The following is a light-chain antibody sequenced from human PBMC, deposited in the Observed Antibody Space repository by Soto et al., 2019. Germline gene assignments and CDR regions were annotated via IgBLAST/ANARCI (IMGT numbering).Light chain of an antibody. V-gene: IGLV2-23*03. J-gene: IGLJ1*01. CDR3: CSDAGISSIVV. CDR2: ESS. Sequence: QSALTQPASVSGSPGQSITISCTGTSSNVGSYNLVSWYQQHPGKAPKLMTYESSKRPSGVSNRSSGSKSGNTASLTISGLPAEDDAYYCRCSDAGISSIVVFGTGTKLTVL. CDR1: SSNVGSYNL.